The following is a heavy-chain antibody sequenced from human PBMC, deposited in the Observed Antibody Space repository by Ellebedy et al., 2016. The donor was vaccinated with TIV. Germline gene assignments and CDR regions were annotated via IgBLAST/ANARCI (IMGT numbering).Heavy chain of an antibody. CDR3: AKGLTGDRGGWGWYFDL. D-gene: IGHD7-27*01. J-gene: IGHJ2*01. CDR1: GFTFSTFA. CDR2: ITTSGVSV. V-gene: IGHV3-23*01. Sequence: GESLKISCAASGFTFSTFAMSWVRQAPGKGLEWVSGITTSGVSVYSGDSVKGRFSISRDPSKNTLYLQMNSLRVEDTAVYYCAKGLTGDRGGWGWYFDLWGRGTLVTVSS.